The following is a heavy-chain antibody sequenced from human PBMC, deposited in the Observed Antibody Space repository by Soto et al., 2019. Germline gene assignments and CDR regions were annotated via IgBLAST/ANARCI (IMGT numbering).Heavy chain of an antibody. Sequence: QVQLVQSGAEVRKPGSSVKVSCKASGYIFVNYGIAWVRQAPGQGLEWMGWISPYSGNTHYASKFQGRPTMTADTSTSAAYMDLRSLTSEDTAVYYCPMVDNYVTPTPQDVWGQGTTVTVSS. J-gene: IGHJ6*01. D-gene: IGHD3-16*01. CDR1: GYIFVNYG. CDR3: PMVDNYVTPTPQDV. V-gene: IGHV1-18*01. CDR2: ISPYSGNT.